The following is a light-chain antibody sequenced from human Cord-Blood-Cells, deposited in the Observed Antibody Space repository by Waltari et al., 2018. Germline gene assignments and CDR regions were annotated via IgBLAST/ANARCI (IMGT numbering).Light chain of an antibody. CDR3: CSYAGSSTWV. CDR2: ERS. V-gene: IGLV2-23*01. Sequence: QSALTQPASVSGSPGQSITIPCTGTSSDVGSYNLVSWYQQHPGKAPKLMIYERSKRPSGVSKRFSGSKSGNTASLTISGLQAEDEADYYCCSYAGSSTWVFGGGTKLTVL. CDR1: SSDVGSYNL. J-gene: IGLJ3*02.